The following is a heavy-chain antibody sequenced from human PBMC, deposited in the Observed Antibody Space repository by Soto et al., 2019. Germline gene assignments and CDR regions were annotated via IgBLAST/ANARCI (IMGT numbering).Heavy chain of an antibody. D-gene: IGHD3-3*01. CDR1: GYSINSGCY. CDR3: VRDFGDLHDFWSGSDY. J-gene: IGHJ4*02. CDR2: VFHSGTT. Sequence: PSETLSLSCAVSGYSINSGCYWGWIRQSPGKGLEWIGSVFHSGTTYSTPSLKTRLTISVDTSKNQFSLDLNAVTAADTAVYYCVRDFGDLHDFWSGSDYWAQGIPVTVSS. V-gene: IGHV4-38-2*02.